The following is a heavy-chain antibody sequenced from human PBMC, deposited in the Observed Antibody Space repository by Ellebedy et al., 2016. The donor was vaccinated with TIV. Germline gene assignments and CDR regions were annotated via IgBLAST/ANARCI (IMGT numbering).Heavy chain of an antibody. CDR1: GYTFTSYG. Sequence: AASVKVSCKASGYTFTSYGISWVRQAPGQGLEWMGWISAYNGNTNYAQKLQGRVTMTTDTSTSTAYMELRSLRSDDTAVYYCARARRDGYNFPLGDYWGQGTLVTVSS. J-gene: IGHJ4*02. V-gene: IGHV1-18*01. D-gene: IGHD5-24*01. CDR2: ISAYNGNT. CDR3: ARARRDGYNFPLGDY.